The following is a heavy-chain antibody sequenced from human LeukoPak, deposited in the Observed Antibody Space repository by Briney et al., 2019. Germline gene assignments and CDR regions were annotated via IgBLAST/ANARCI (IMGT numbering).Heavy chain of an antibody. D-gene: IGHD3-22*01. CDR2: ISGRGHST. V-gene: IGHV3-23*01. J-gene: IGHJ4*02. Sequence: GGSLRLSCAASGFTFSSYVMSWVRQAPGKGLEWISGISGRGHSTYYADSVKGRFTISRDNSKNTLNLQMNSLRAEDTAIYYCAKDDYHDSSTAYWGQGTLVTVSS. CDR3: AKDDYHDSSTAY. CDR1: GFTFSSYV.